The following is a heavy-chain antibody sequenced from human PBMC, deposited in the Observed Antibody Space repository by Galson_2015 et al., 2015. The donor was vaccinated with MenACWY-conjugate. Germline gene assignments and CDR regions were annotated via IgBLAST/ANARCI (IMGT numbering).Heavy chain of an antibody. CDR2: ISGSGGST. CDR3: AKEHILTGYSPGTHASDI. V-gene: IGHV3-23*01. Sequence: SLRLSCAASGFTFSSYAMSWVRQAPGKGLEWVSAISGSGGSTYYADSVKGRFTISRDNSKNTLYLQMNSLRAEDTAVYYCAKEHILTGYSPGTHASDIWGQGTMVTVSS. J-gene: IGHJ3*02. CDR1: GFTFSSYA. D-gene: IGHD3-9*01.